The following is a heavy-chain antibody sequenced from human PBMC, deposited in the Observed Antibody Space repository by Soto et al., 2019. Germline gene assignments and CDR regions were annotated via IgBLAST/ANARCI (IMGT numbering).Heavy chain of an antibody. CDR3: AKETAAGDYYYYGMDV. Sequence: PGGSLRLSCAASGFTFSNYVLSWVRQAPGKGLEWVSAISGTGGSTYYADSVKGRFTISRDNSKNTLYVQMNSLRAEDTAVYYCAKETAAGDYYYYGMDVWGQGTTVTVSS. V-gene: IGHV3-23*01. D-gene: IGHD6-13*01. CDR1: GFTFSNYV. J-gene: IGHJ6*02. CDR2: ISGTGGST.